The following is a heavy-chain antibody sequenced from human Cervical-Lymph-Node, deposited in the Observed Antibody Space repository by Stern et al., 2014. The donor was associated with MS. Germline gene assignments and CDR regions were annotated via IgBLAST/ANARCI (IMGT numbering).Heavy chain of an antibody. J-gene: IGHJ5*02. CDR1: GYTFTGYY. Sequence: VQLVESGAEVKKPAASVKASCKASGYTFTGYYMHWVRQAPGQGLEWMGWINPNSGGTNYAQKFQGWVTMTRDTSISTAYMELSRLRSDDTAVYYCARGHSYGKYNWFDPWGQGTLVTVSS. V-gene: IGHV1-2*04. CDR3: ARGHSYGKYNWFDP. CDR2: INPNSGGT. D-gene: IGHD5-18*01.